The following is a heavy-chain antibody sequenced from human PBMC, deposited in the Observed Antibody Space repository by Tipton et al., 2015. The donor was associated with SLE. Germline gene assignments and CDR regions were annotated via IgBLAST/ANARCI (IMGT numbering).Heavy chain of an antibody. V-gene: IGHV5-51*01. D-gene: IGHD3-9*01. J-gene: IGHJ3*02. CDR2: IYPGDSDT. CDR3: ARWWYDILSGYQEGPDAFDI. CDR1: GYSFTSYW. Sequence: QLVQSGAEVKKPGESLKISCKGSGYSFTSYWIGWVRQMPGKGLEWMGIIYPGDSDTRYSPSFQGQVTISADKSISTAYLQWGSLKASDTAMYYCARWWYDILSGYQEGPDAFDIWGQGTMVTVSS.